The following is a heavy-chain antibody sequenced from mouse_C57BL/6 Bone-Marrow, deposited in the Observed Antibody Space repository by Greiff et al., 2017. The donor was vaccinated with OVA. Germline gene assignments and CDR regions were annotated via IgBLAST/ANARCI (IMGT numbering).Heavy chain of an antibody. CDR1: GYSITSGYY. Sequence: EVKLMESGPGLVKPSQSLSLTCSVTGYSITSGYYWNWIRQFPGNKLEWMGYISYDGSNNYNPSLKNRISITRDTSKNQFFLKLNSVTTEDTATYYCARDGDYGREAYWGQGTLVTVSA. J-gene: IGHJ3*01. CDR2: ISYDGSN. CDR3: ARDGDYGREAY. V-gene: IGHV3-6*01. D-gene: IGHD1-1*01.